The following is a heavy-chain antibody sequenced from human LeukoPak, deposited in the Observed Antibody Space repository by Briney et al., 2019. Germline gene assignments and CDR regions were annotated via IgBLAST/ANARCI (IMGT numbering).Heavy chain of an antibody. CDR2: INTNTGNP. J-gene: IGHJ4*02. Sequence: GASVKVSCKASGYTFTSYAMNWVRQAPGQGLEWMGWINTNTGNPTYAQGFTGRFVFSLDTSVSTAYLQISSLKAEDTAVYYCARVHQTPDYYDSSGYLGFDYWGQGTLVTVSS. CDR3: ARVHQTPDYYDSSGYLGFDY. D-gene: IGHD3-22*01. CDR1: GYTFTSYA. V-gene: IGHV7-4-1*02.